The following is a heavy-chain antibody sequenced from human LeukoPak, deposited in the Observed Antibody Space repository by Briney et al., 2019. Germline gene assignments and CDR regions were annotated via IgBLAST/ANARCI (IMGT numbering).Heavy chain of an antibody. CDR1: GFTFSSYA. V-gene: IGHV3-23*01. Sequence: GSLRLSCAASGFTFSSYAMSWVRQAPGKGLEWVSTISGSGGSTYYADSVKGRFTISRDNSKNTLYLQMNSLRADDRAVYYCARDADSSGYPFFDYWGQGTLVTVSS. J-gene: IGHJ4*02. CDR3: ARDADSSGYPFFDY. CDR2: ISGSGGST. D-gene: IGHD3-22*01.